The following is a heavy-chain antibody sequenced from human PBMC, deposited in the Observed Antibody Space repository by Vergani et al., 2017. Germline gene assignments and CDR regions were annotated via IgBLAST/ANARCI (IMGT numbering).Heavy chain of an antibody. D-gene: IGHD5-18*01. CDR2: IYYSGST. V-gene: IGHV4-59*01. J-gene: IGHJ4*02. CDR3: AREDPGGYSYGLDY. Sequence: QLQLQESGPGLVKPSETLSLTCTVSGGSISSYYWSWIRQPPGKGLEWIGYIYYSGSTNYNPSLKSRVTISVDTSKNQFSLKLSSVTAADTAVYYCAREDPGGYSYGLDYWGQGTLVTVSS. CDR1: GGSISSYY.